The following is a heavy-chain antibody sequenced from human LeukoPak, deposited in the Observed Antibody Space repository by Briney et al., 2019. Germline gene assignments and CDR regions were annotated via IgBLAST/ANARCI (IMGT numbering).Heavy chain of an antibody. CDR2: ISSDGSTT. CDR1: GFTISSYW. V-gene: IGHV3-74*01. D-gene: IGHD6-19*01. Sequence: PGGSLRLSCAASGFTISSYWMHWVRQAPGKGLVWVSRISSDGSTTTYADSVKDRFTISKDNAKNMVYLQMNSLRAEDTAVYHRVRLADPGYWGQGTLVTVSS. J-gene: IGHJ4*02. CDR3: VRLADPGY.